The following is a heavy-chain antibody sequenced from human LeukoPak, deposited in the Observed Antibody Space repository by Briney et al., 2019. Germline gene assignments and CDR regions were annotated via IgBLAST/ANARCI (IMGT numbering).Heavy chain of an antibody. CDR3: ARGGYSYDY. V-gene: IGHV1-18*04. J-gene: IGHJ4*02. D-gene: IGHD5-18*01. Sequence: ASVKVSCKASGYTFTSYGISWVRQAPGQGLEWMGWISTYNGNTKYAQSLQGRVTMTTDTSTRTAYMELRSLSSNDTAVYYCARGGYSYDYWGRGTLVTVSS. CDR2: ISTYNGNT. CDR1: GYTFTSYG.